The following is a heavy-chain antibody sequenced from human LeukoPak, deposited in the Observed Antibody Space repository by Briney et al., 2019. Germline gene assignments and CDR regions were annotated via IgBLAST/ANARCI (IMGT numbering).Heavy chain of an antibody. D-gene: IGHD2-21*01. CDR2: IYYTGAT. Sequence: SDTLSLTCTVSGDSISGDYWSWIRQPPGKGLEWVAYIYYTGATNYNPSLKSRATIAVDTSKNQFSLRLTSVTAADTAVYYCARLQGDSTAVFDYWGRGTLVSVSS. CDR3: ARLQGDSTAVFDY. J-gene: IGHJ4*02. CDR1: GDSISGDY. V-gene: IGHV4-59*07.